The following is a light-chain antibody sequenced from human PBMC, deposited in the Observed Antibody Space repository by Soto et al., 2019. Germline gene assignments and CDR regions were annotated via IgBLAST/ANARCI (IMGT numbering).Light chain of an antibody. Sequence: QSVLTQPPSASGTPGQRVTISCSGSNSNIGSNTVNWYQQLPGTAPKLLIYYDNLRPSGVPDRISGSKSGTSASLAISGLQSEDEAAYYCATWDDGLSGWLFGGGTKLTVL. CDR3: ATWDDGLSGWL. CDR2: YDN. J-gene: IGLJ3*02. V-gene: IGLV1-44*01. CDR1: NSNIGSNT.